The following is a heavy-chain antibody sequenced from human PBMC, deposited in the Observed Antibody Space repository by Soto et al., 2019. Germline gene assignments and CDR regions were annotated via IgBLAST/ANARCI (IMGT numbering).Heavy chain of an antibody. CDR2: IYYSGST. D-gene: IGHD3-9*01. Sequence: ETLSLTCTVSGGSISSSSYYWGWIRQPPGKGLEWIGSIYYSGSTYYNPSLKSRVTISVDTSKNQFSLKLSSVTAADTAVYYCARPHRIEYTIDYWGQGTLVTVSS. V-gene: IGHV4-39*01. J-gene: IGHJ4*02. CDR3: ARPHRIEYTIDY. CDR1: GGSISSSSYY.